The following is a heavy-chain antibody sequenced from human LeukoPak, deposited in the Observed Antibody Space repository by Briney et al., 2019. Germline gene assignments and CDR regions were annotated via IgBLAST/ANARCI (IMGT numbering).Heavy chain of an antibody. CDR1: GYTFTSYD. J-gene: IGHJ4*02. CDR3: ARDYYDSSGYYYMFDY. D-gene: IGHD3-22*01. V-gene: IGHV1-8*01. Sequence: ASVKVSCKASGYTFTSYDINWVRRATGQGLEWMGWMNPNSGNTGYAQKFQGRVTMTRNTSISTAYMELSSLRSEDTAVYYCARDYYDSSGYYYMFDYWGQGTLVTVSS. CDR2: MNPNSGNT.